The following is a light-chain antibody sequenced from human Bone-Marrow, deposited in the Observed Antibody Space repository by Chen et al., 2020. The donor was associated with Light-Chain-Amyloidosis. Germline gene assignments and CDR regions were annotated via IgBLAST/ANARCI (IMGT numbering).Light chain of an antibody. V-gene: IGLV3-25*03. CDR2: RDT. J-gene: IGLJ2*01. CDR3: QSADSSGTYEVI. Sequence: SYDLSKPPSVSGPPGEKPRITCSGDDLPTQYAYGYQQKPGQAPLLVIHRDTERPSGISERFSGSSSGTTATLTISGVQAEDEADYHCQSADSSGTYEVIFGGGTKLTVL. CDR1: DLPTQY.